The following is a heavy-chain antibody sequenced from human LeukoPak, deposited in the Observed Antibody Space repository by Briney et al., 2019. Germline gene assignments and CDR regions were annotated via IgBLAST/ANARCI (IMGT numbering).Heavy chain of an antibody. J-gene: IGHJ4*02. V-gene: IGHV3-23*01. CDR1: GFTFTNYA. Sequence: PGGSLRLSCAASGFTFTNYAMSWVRQAPGRGLEWVSAISGPGYSTHYADSVKGRFTISRDNSKNTLYLQMNSLRAEDTAVYYCAKRKESGSYFRYYFDYWGQGTLVTVSS. D-gene: IGHD1-26*01. CDR3: AKRKESGSYFRYYFDY. CDR2: ISGPGYST.